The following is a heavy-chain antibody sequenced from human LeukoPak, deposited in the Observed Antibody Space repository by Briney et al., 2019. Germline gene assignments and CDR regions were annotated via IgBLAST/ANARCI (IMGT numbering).Heavy chain of an antibody. Sequence: ASVKVSCKASGYTFTGYYMHWVRQAPGQGLEWMGWINPNSGGTNYAQKFQGRVTMTRDTSISTAYMELSRLRSDDTSVYYSASVYGSGSPSLGYFDYWGQGTLVTVSS. V-gene: IGHV1-2*02. D-gene: IGHD3-10*01. CDR1: GYTFTGYY. CDR2: INPNSGGT. J-gene: IGHJ4*02. CDR3: ASVYGSGSPSLGYFDY.